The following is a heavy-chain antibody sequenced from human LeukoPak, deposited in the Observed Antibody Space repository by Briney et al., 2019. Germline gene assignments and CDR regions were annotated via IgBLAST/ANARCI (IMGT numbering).Heavy chain of an antibody. V-gene: IGHV4-59*01. Sequence: PSETLSLTCTVSGGSISSYYWSWIRQPPGKGLKWIGYIYYSGSTNYNPSLKSRVTISVDTSKNQFSLKLSSVTAADTAVYYCARITTVTQTFDPWGQGTLVTVSS. CDR1: GGSISSYY. CDR3: ARITTVTQTFDP. J-gene: IGHJ5*02. CDR2: IYYSGST. D-gene: IGHD4-17*01.